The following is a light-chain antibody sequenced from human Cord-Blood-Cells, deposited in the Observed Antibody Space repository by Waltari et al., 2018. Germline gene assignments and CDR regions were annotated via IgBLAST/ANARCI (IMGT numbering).Light chain of an antibody. CDR2: WAS. CDR3: QQYYSTPYT. CDR1: QSVLYSSNNKNY. J-gene: IGKJ2*01. Sequence: DIVMTQSPDSLAVSQGERAHINCKSSQSVLYSSNNKNYLAWYQQKPGQPPKLLIYWASTRESGVPDRFSGSGSGTDFTLTISSLQAEDVAVYYCQQYYSTPYTFGQGTKLEIK. V-gene: IGKV4-1*01.